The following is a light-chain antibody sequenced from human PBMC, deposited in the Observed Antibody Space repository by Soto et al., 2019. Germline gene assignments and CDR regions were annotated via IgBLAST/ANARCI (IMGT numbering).Light chain of an antibody. CDR2: GAS. V-gene: IGKV3-20*01. CDR3: QQCATSPWA. J-gene: IGKJ1*01. CDR1: QSVSSTY. Sequence: EIVLTQSPGTLSLSPGERATLSCRASQSVSSTYLAWYQQKPGQAPRVLIYGASSRATGIPDRFSGSGSGTDFTLTISRLEPEDFAVYYCQQCATSPWAFGQGTKVEIK.